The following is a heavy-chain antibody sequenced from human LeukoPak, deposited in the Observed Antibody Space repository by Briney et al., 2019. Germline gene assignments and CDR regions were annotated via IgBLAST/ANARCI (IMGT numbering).Heavy chain of an antibody. J-gene: IGHJ4*02. D-gene: IGHD3-10*01. CDR1: GYTVTQLS. CDR2: FDPEEGEA. V-gene: IGHV1-24*01. Sequence: SSVKVSGKVAGYTVTQLSMQRLRQAPGKGLEGLGGFDPEEGEAVDAQKFNSTVTMTEDTSKDTAYMELSSLRSEDTAVYYCATDRSYYGSGINYWGQGTLVTVSS. CDR3: ATDRSYYGSGINY.